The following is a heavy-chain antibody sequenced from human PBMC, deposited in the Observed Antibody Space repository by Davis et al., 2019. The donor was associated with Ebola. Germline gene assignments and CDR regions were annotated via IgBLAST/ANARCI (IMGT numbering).Heavy chain of an antibody. CDR1: GGSISSYY. CDR2: IYYSGGT. J-gene: IGHJ4*02. D-gene: IGHD5-18*01. V-gene: IGHV4-59*01. CDR3: ARVGGYSYGLDY. Sequence: SDTLSLTGTVSGGSISSYYWSWLRQPAGKGLEWIGYIYYSGGTNYNPSLKSRVTISVDTSKNQFSLKLSSVTAADTAVYYCARVGGYSYGLDYWGQGTLVIVSS.